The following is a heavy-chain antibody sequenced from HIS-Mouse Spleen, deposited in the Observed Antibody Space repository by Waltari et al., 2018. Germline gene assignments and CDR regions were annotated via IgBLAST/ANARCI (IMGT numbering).Heavy chain of an antibody. D-gene: IGHD6-13*01. CDR2: IYYSGST. Sequence: QLQLQESGPGLVKPSETLSITCTVPGGSISSSSYYRGWIRQPPGKGLEWIGSIYYSGSTYYNPSLKSRVTISVDTSKNQFSLKLSSVTAADTAVYYCAREIPYSSSWYDWYFDLWGRGTLVTVSS. CDR1: GGSISSSSYY. J-gene: IGHJ2*01. V-gene: IGHV4-39*07. CDR3: AREIPYSSSWYDWYFDL.